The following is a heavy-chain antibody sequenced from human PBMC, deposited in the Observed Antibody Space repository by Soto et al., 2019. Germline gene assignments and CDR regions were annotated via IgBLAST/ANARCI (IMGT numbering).Heavy chain of an antibody. CDR1: GLTFSNYA. CDR2: TSYDGNNE. J-gene: IGHJ4*02. D-gene: IGHD1-1*01. Sequence: GGSLRLSCAASGLTFSNYAMHWVRQAPGKGLEWVALTSYDGNNEYYTDSVKGRFTISRDNSKNTLFLQMNSPRPEDTAVYYCAKDKGVFNWATSYFDYWGQGALVTVSS. V-gene: IGHV3-30*18. CDR3: AKDKGVFNWATSYFDY.